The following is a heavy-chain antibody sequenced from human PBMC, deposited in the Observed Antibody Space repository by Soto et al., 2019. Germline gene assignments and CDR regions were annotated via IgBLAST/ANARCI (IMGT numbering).Heavy chain of an antibody. CDR2: ISYDGSNK. CDR1: GFTFSSYA. J-gene: IGHJ4*02. V-gene: IGHV3-30-3*01. CDR3: AKWAYVFPDY. D-gene: IGHD3-16*01. Sequence: QVQLVESGGGVVQPGRSLRLSCAASGFTFSSYAMHWVRQAPGKGLEWVAVISYDGSNKYYADSVKGRFTISRDNSKNTLYLQMNSLRAEDTAVYYCAKWAYVFPDYWGQGTLVTVSS.